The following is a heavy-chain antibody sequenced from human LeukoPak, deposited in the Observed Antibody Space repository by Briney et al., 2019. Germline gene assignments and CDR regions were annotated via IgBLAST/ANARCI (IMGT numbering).Heavy chain of an antibody. CDR3: ARHVGYFDWLKLISLKDYFDY. CDR2: INHSGST. Sequence: KPSETLSLTCAVYGGSFSGYYWSWIRQPPGKGLEWIGEINHSGSTNYNPSLKSRVTISVNTSKNQFSLKLSSVTAADTAVYYCARHVGYFDWLKLISLKDYFDYWGQGTLVTVSS. CDR1: GGSFSGYY. V-gene: IGHV4-34*01. D-gene: IGHD3-9*01. J-gene: IGHJ4*02.